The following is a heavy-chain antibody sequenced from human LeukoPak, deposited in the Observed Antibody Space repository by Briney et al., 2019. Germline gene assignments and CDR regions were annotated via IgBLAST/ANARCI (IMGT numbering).Heavy chain of an antibody. D-gene: IGHD5-18*01. J-gene: IGHJ6*02. V-gene: IGHV3-23*01. CDR3: AKSYGRSDYYYYYGMDV. CDR2: ISGSGGST. CDR1: GFTVSTNY. Sequence: SGGSLRLSCAAAGFTVSTNYVSWVRQAPGKGLEWVSAISGSGGSTYYADSVKGRFTISRDNSKNTLYLQMNSLRAEDTAVYYCAKSYGRSDYYYYYGMDVWGQGTTVTVSS.